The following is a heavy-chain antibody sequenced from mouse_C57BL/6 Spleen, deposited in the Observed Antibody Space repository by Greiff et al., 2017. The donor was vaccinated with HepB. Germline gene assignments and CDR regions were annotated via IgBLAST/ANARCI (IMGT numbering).Heavy chain of an antibody. J-gene: IGHJ1*03. D-gene: IGHD3-1*01. CDR2: ISPGDGDT. CDR1: GYAFSSYW. Sequence: VKLMESGAELVKPGASVKISCKASGYAFSSYWINWVKQRPGKGLEWIGQISPGDGDTNYNGKFKGKATLTADKSSSTAYMQLSSLTSEDSAVYFCERSGETPGYFDVWGTGTTVTVSS. CDR3: ERSGETPGYFDV. V-gene: IGHV1-80*01.